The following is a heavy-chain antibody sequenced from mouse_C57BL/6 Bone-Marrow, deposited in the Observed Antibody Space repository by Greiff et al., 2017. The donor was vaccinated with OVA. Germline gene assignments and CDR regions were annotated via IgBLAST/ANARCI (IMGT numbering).Heavy chain of an antibody. CDR3: ASEGGYDYAGGHYFDY. V-gene: IGHV3-6*01. D-gene: IGHD2-4*01. J-gene: IGHJ2*01. CDR1: GYSITSGYY. CDR2: ISYDGSN. Sequence: EVLLVESGPGLVKPSQSLSLTCSVTGYSITSGYYWNWIRQFPGNKLEWMGNISYDGSNNYNPSLKNRISITSDTSKNQFFLKLNSLTTEDTATYSCASEGGYDYAGGHYFDYWGQGTTLTVSS.